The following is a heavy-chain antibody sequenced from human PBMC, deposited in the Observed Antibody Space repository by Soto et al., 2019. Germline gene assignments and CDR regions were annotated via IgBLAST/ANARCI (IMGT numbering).Heavy chain of an antibody. D-gene: IGHD2-2*01. Sequence: QVQLVESGGGVVQPGRSLRLSCAASGFTFSSYGMHWVRQAPGKGLEWVAVISYDGSNKYYADSVKGRFTISRDNSKNTLYLQMNSLRAEDTAVYYCAKGMALGSYANYYYYGMDVWGQGTTVTVSS. CDR2: ISYDGSNK. CDR3: AKGMALGSYANYYYYGMDV. V-gene: IGHV3-30*18. CDR1: GFTFSSYG. J-gene: IGHJ6*02.